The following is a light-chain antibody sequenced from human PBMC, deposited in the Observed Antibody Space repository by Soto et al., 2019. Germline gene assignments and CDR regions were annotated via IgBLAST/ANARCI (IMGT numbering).Light chain of an antibody. V-gene: IGLV2-14*01. Sequence: QSVLTQPASVSGSPGQSITISCTGTSSDVGGYNYVSWYQLHPGKAPKLMVYEVSNRPSGVSNRFSGSKSGNTASLTISGLQAEDEADYYCSSYTSSTAYVFGTGTKATAL. CDR1: SSDVGGYNY. J-gene: IGLJ1*01. CDR3: SSYTSSTAYV. CDR2: EVS.